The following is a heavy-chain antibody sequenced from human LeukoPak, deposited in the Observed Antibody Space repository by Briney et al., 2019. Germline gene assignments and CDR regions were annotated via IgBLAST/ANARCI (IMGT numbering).Heavy chain of an antibody. V-gene: IGHV3-21*04. CDR3: AKGSTKGDSYGYGY. J-gene: IGHJ4*02. Sequence: GGSLRLSCAASGFTFSTYTMNWVRQAPGKGLEWVSSISSSSSNIYYADSVKGRFTISRDNAMNSVYLQMNSLRVEDTAVYYCAKGSTKGDSYGYGYWSQGTLVTVSS. D-gene: IGHD5-18*01. CDR2: ISSSSSNI. CDR1: GFTFSTYT.